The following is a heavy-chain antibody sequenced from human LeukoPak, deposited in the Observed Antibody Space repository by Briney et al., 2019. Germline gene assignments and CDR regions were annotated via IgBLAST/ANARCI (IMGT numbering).Heavy chain of an antibody. Sequence: PGGSLRLSCAASGFTFSSYAMSWVRQAPGKGLEWVSAISGSGGSTYYADSVKGRFTISRDNSKNTLYLQMNSLRAEDTAVYYCAKWGYCSSTSCPNAFDIWGQGTMVTVSS. V-gene: IGHV3-23*01. J-gene: IGHJ3*02. CDR2: ISGSGGST. D-gene: IGHD2-2*01. CDR3: AKWGYCSSTSCPNAFDI. CDR1: GFTFSSYA.